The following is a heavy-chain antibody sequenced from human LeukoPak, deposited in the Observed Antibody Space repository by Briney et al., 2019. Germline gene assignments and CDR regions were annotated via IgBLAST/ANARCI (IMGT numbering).Heavy chain of an antibody. D-gene: IGHD3-10*01. J-gene: IGHJ4*02. V-gene: IGHV3-30*04. CDR3: ASLTTEGIYYGSGSSHFDY. CDR1: GFTFSSYA. Sequence: GGSLRLSCAASGFTFSSYAMHWVRQAPGKGLEWVAVISYDGSNKYYADSVKGRFTISRDNAKNSLYLQMNSLRAEDTAVYYCASLTTEGIYYGSGSSHFDYWGQGTLVTVSS. CDR2: ISYDGSNK.